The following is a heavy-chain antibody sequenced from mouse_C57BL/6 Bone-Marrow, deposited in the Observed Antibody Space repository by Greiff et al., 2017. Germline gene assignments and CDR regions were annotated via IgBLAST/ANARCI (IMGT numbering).Heavy chain of an antibody. CDR2: ISSGSGII. Sequence: EVQLQQSGGGLVKPGGSLKLSCAASGFTFSDYGMHWVRQAPEKGLEWVANISSGSGIIYYADTVKGRFTITRDNAKNTLFLQMTGLRSEDTDMYYCAKDCLFAYWGQGTLVTVSA. CDR3: AKDCLFAY. CDR1: GFTFSDYG. J-gene: IGHJ3*01. V-gene: IGHV5-17*01.